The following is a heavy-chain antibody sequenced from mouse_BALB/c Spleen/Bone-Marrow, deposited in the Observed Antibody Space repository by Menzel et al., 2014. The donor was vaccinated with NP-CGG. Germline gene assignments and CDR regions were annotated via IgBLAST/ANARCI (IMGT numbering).Heavy chain of an antibody. CDR3: AARLSHLAMDY. V-gene: IGHV1S81*02. CDR1: GYTFTNYW. Sequence: VKLQESGAELVKPGASLKLSCKASGYTFTNYWIHWVKQRPGQGLEWIGEINPSNGRTNYNEKFKTKATLTVDKSSSTAYMQLSSLTYEDSAVNCGAARLSHLAMDYWGQGTSVTVSS. J-gene: IGHJ4*01. D-gene: IGHD2-2*01. CDR2: INPSNGRT.